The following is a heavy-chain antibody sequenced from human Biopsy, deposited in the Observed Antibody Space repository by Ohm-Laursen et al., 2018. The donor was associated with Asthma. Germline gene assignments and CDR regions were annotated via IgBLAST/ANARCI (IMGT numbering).Heavy chain of an antibody. CDR2: INAGNGNT. D-gene: IGHD3-9*01. CDR3: ARTYYDFLTGQVNDALAM. V-gene: IGHV1-3*01. J-gene: IGHJ3*02. Sequence: ASVKVSCKASGYTFIHFAIHWVRQAPGQRLEWMGWINAGNGNTKYSEKFQGRVTITRDTSASTAYMDLSSLRSEDTAVYYCARTYYDFLTGQVNDALAMWGQGTVVTVSS. CDR1: GYTFIHFA.